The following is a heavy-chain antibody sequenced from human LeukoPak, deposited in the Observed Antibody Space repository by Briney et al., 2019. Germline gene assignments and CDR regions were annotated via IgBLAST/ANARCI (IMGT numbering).Heavy chain of an antibody. V-gene: IGHV3-23*01. CDR1: GFTFSSYA. CDR2: ISGSGGST. D-gene: IGHD6-13*01. J-gene: IGHJ4*02. Sequence: GGSLRLSCAASGFTFSSYALSWVRQAPGKGLEWVSGISGSGGSTYYADPVKGRFTISRDNSKNTLYLQMNSLRAEDTAVYYCAKDHGIAAAGLLDYWGQGTLVTVSS. CDR3: AKDHGIAAAGLLDY.